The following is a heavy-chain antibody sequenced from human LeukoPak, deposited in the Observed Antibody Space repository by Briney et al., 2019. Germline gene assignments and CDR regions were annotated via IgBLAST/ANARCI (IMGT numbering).Heavy chain of an antibody. D-gene: IGHD6-19*01. V-gene: IGHV1-18*01. CDR1: GYTFTIYG. J-gene: IGHJ4*02. CDR3: ARPTYSSGWPYFAY. CDR2: ISASNGNT. Sequence: ASVKVSCKASGYTFTIYGISWVRQAPGQGLEWMGWISASNGNTNYAQKFQGRVTMTTPTSTSTVYMELRSLRSDDTAVYYCARPTYSSGWPYFAYWGQGTLVTVSS.